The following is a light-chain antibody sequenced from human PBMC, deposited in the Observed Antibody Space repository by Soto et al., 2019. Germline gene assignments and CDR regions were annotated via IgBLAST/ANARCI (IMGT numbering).Light chain of an antibody. CDR3: QHYESSPPSYT. V-gene: IGKV3-20*01. Sequence: EIVLTQSPGTLSLSPGERATLSCRASQSLTSTYLAWYQQKPGQAPRLLIYDASTRATGIPDRFSGSGSGTDFTLTISRPEPEDFAVYYCQHYESSPPSYTFGQGTKLEIK. J-gene: IGKJ2*01. CDR2: DAS. CDR1: QSLTSTY.